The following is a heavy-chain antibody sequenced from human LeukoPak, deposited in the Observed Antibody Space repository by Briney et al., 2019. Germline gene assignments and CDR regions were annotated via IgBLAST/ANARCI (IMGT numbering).Heavy chain of an antibody. J-gene: IGHJ4*02. CDR1: GGSVSSYY. V-gene: IGHV4-59*08. CDR2: ISYTGST. D-gene: IGHD5-12*01. CDR3: ARHKATTIGCPSDY. Sequence: KPSETLSLTCTVSGGSVSSYYWSWIRQPPGKGLEWIGYISYTGSTNYNPSLKSRVTISVDTSKNQFSLKLSSATAADTAVYYCARHKATTIGCPSDYWGQGILVTVSS.